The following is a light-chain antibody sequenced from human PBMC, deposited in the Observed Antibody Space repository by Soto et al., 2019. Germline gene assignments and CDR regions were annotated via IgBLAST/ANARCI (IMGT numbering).Light chain of an antibody. CDR3: SSYAGSNNLRV. CDR1: SSDDGGYNY. Sequence: QSALTQPPSASGSPGQSVTISCTGTSSDDGGYNYVSWYQQHPGKAPKLLIYLVTKRPSGVPDRFSGSKSGNTASLTVSGLQAEDEADYYCSSYAGSNNLRVFGGGTKLTVL. CDR2: LVT. J-gene: IGLJ2*01. V-gene: IGLV2-8*01.